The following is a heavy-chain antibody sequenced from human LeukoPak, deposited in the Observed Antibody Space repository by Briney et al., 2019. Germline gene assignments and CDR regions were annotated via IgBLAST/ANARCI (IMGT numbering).Heavy chain of an antibody. CDR2: FNDNTGDT. CDR3: ARGRIAKIVVVHSFSYGMDV. CDR1: GGSFTDYF. J-gene: IGHJ6*02. V-gene: IGHV4-34*01. D-gene: IGHD3-22*01. Sequence: SETLSLTCTVYGGSFTDYFWTWIPSSPGKGLGGLGGFNDNTGDTNYNPSLNSRVSISLEKSKNQFSLELRSVTAADTAVYYCARGRIAKIVVVHSFSYGMDVWGQGTTVTVSS.